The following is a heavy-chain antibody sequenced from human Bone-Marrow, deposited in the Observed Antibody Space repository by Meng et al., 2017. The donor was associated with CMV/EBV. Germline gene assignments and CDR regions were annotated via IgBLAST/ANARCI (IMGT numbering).Heavy chain of an antibody. CDR3: AKGERMDV. CDR2: INPNSGDT. V-gene: IGHV1-2*06. CDR1: GDIFTDYY. Sequence: ASVKVSCKAFGDIFTDYYIHWVRQAPGQGLEWMGRINPNSGDTIYAQRFQGRVTMTRATSISTAYMELNRLQSDDTAVYYCAKGERMDVWGQGTTVTGSS. J-gene: IGHJ6*02.